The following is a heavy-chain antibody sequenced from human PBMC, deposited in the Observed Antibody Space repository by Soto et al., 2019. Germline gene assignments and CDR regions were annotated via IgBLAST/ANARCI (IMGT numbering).Heavy chain of an antibody. Sequence: GGSLRLSCAASGLTLSNYGMHWVRHAPGKGLEWVAVISYDGSNKYYADSVKGRFTISRDNSKNTLYLQMNRLRAEDTAVYYCAKAPNFDWLSHFDYWGQGTLVTVSS. CDR1: GLTLSNYG. CDR2: ISYDGSNK. J-gene: IGHJ4*02. V-gene: IGHV3-30*18. CDR3: AKAPNFDWLSHFDY. D-gene: IGHD3-9*01.